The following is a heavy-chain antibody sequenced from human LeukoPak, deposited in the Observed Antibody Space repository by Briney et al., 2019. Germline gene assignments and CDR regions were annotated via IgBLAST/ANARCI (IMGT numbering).Heavy chain of an antibody. J-gene: IGHJ4*02. CDR1: GFTFSSYA. CDR3: ARDPYGDYVFDY. Sequence: GGSLRLSCAASGFTFSSYAMSWVRQAPGKGLEWVSGISVSGVSTYYADSVKGRFTISRDNSKNTLYLQMNSLRAKDTALYYCARDPYGDYVFDYWGQGTLVTVSS. V-gene: IGHV3-23*01. CDR2: ISVSGVST. D-gene: IGHD4-17*01.